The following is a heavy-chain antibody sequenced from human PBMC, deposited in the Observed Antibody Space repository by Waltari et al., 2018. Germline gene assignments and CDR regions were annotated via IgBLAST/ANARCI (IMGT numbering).Heavy chain of an antibody. CDR1: GFTFSSYA. J-gene: IGHJ3*01. V-gene: IGHV3-23*01. CDR3: AKDDGRQMPQTE. Sequence: EVQLLESGGGLVQPGGSLRLSCAASGFTFSSYAMSWVRQAPGKGLEWVSAISGSGGSTYSADSVKGRFTISRDNSKNTLELQMNSLRAEDTAVYYCAKDDGRQMPQTEWGQGTMVTVSS. D-gene: IGHD2-2*01. CDR2: ISGSGGST.